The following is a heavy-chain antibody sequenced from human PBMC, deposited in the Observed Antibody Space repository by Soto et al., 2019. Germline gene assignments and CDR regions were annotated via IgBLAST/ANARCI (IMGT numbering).Heavy chain of an antibody. CDR3: ARNVGYCSGGSCYYDAFDS. D-gene: IGHD2-15*01. V-gene: IGHV3-21*01. Sequence: GGSLRLSCAASGFTFSSYSMNWVRQAPGKGLEWVSSISSSSSYIYYADSVKGRFTISRDNAKNSLYLQMNSLRAEDTAVYYCARNVGYCSGGSCYYDAFDSWCQAIMVNV. CDR2: ISSSSSYI. J-gene: IGHJ3*02. CDR1: GFTFSSYS.